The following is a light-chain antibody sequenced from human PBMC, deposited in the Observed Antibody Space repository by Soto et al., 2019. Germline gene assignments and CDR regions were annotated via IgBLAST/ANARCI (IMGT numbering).Light chain of an antibody. V-gene: IGKV3-20*01. CDR1: QSVSNNY. Sequence: EIFLTQSPCSLCLSPVERATLSCRASQSVSNNYLAWYQQKPGQAPRLLIYGASNRATGIPDRFSGSGSGTDFTLTISRLEPEDFAVYYCQQYGSSGTFGQGTKVDI. J-gene: IGKJ1*01. CDR2: GAS. CDR3: QQYGSSGT.